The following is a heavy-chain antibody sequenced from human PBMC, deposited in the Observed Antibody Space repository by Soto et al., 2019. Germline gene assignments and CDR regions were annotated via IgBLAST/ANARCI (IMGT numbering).Heavy chain of an antibody. CDR1: GYTFTSYG. CDR2: ISAYNGNT. V-gene: IGHV1-18*01. Sequence: ASVKVSCKASGYTFTSYGISWVRQAPGQGLEWMGWISAYNGNTNYAQKLQGRVTMTTDTSTSTAYMELRSLRSDDTAVYYCARDPHYDILTGYSTASYYYGMDVWG. D-gene: IGHD3-9*01. J-gene: IGHJ6*02. CDR3: ARDPHYDILTGYSTASYYYGMDV.